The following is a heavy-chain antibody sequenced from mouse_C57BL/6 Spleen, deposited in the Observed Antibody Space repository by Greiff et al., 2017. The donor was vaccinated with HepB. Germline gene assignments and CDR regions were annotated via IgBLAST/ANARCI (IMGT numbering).Heavy chain of an antibody. V-gene: IGHV2-2*01. CDR3: ANSNSTFYYAMDY. D-gene: IGHD2-5*01. CDR1: GFSLTSYG. Sequence: VKLVESGPGLVQPSQSLSITCTVSGFSLTSYGVHWVRQSPGKGLEWLGVIWSGGSTDYNAAFISRLSISKDNSKSQVFFKMNSLQADDTAIYYCANSNSTFYYAMDYWGQGTSVTVSS. CDR2: IWSGGST. J-gene: IGHJ4*01.